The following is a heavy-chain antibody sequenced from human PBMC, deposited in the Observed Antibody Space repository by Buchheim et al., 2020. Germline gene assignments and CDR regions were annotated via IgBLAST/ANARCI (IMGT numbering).Heavy chain of an antibody. V-gene: IGHV3-23*01. CDR1: GFTFTSYL. Sequence: EVGLLESGGSLAQPGGSLILSCAASGFTFTSYLMMWVRQGPGKGLECVSTINGRGDNTYYADSVKGRFIISRYTSRNTLYLRMDSLRVEDTAIYYCAKVGSSAYFFESWGRGTL. J-gene: IGHJ4*02. CDR3: AKVGSSAYFFES. CDR2: INGRGDNT.